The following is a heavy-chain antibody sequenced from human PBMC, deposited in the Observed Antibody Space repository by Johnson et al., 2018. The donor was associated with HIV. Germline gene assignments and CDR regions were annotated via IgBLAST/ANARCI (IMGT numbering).Heavy chain of an antibody. D-gene: IGHD6-19*01. CDR2: INSDGSST. CDR1: GFTFSSYW. CDR3: ARGKKQWLDEDAFDI. J-gene: IGHJ3*02. V-gene: IGHV3-74*02. Sequence: VHLVESGGGVVQPGRSLRLSCAASGFTFSSYWMHCVRQAPGKGLVWVSRINSDGSSTSYADSVKGRFTISRDNAKNTLYLQMNSLRAEDTAVYYCARGKKQWLDEDAFDIWGQGTMVTVSS.